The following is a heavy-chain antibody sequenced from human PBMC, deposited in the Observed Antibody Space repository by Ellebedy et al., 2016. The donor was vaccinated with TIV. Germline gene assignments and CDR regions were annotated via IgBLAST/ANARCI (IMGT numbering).Heavy chain of an antibody. CDR2: ISSSSSYI. Sequence: GESLKISCAASGFTFSNYSMNWVRQAPGKGLEWVSSISSSSSYIYYADSVKGRFIISRDNAKNSLYLQMNSLRAEDTAGYYCARDLRQRLPEIAFDIWGQGTMVTVSS. CDR3: ARDLRQRLPEIAFDI. D-gene: IGHD6-25*01. J-gene: IGHJ3*02. V-gene: IGHV3-21*01. CDR1: GFTFSNYS.